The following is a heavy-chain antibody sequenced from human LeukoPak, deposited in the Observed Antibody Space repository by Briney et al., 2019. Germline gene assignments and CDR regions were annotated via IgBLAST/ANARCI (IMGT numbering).Heavy chain of an antibody. CDR1: GFTFSSYW. CDR3: ASAIAVAGTNY. V-gene: IGHV3-74*01. D-gene: IGHD6-19*01. Sequence: PGMSLRLSCAASGFTFSSYWMHWVRQAPGKGLVWVSRISSDGTSTSYADSVKGRFTISRDNAKNTLYLQMNSLRAEDTAVYYCASAIAVAGTNYWGQGTLVTVSS. CDR2: ISSDGTST. J-gene: IGHJ4*02.